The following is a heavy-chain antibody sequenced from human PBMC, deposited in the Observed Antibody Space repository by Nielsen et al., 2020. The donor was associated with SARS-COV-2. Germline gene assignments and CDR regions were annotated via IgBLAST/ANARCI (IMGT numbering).Heavy chain of an antibody. CDR3: ARDSRRWFDP. CDR2: INPNSGGT. V-gene: IGHV1-2*06. Sequence: ASVQVSCKASAYTFTGYYMHWVRQAPGQGLEWMGRINPNSGGTNYAQKFQGRVTMTKDTSISTAYMELSRLGSDDTAVSYCARDSRRWFDPWGQGTLVTVSS. CDR1: AYTFTGYY. J-gene: IGHJ5*02.